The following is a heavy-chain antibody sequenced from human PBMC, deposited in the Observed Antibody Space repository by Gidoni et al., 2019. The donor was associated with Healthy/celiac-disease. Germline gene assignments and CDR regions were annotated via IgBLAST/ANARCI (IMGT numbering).Heavy chain of an antibody. V-gene: IGHV3-23*01. CDR1: GFPFSSYA. CDR3: AKDRRFLEWLFDY. CDR2: ISGSGGST. J-gene: IGHJ4*02. Sequence: EVQLLESGGGLVQPGGSVRLSCAASGFPFSSYAMSWVRQAPGKGLEWVSAISGSGGSTYYADSVKGRFTISRDNSKNTLYLQMNSLRAEDTAVYYCAKDRRFLEWLFDYWGQGTLVTVSS. D-gene: IGHD3-3*01.